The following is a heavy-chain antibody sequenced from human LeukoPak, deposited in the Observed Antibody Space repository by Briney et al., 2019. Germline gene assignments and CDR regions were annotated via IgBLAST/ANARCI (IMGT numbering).Heavy chain of an antibody. CDR1: GGSISSSSYY. D-gene: IGHD6-13*01. Sequence: SETLSLTCTVSGGSISSSSYYWGWIRQPPGKGLEWIGSIYYSGSTYYNPSLKSRVTISVDTSKNQFSLKLSSVTAADTAVYYCARGDPTGGGIAAATFDYWGQGTLVTVSS. V-gene: IGHV4-39*07. CDR3: ARGDPTGGGIAAATFDY. J-gene: IGHJ4*02. CDR2: IYYSGST.